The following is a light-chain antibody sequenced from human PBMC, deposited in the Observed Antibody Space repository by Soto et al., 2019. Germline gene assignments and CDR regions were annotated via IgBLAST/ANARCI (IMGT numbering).Light chain of an antibody. Sequence: DIQLTQSPSFLSASVGDRVTITCRASQGISSYLAWYQQKPGKAPKLLIYASFTLQSGVPSRFSGSGSGTEFTLTISRLQPEDFATYDCQQLNSFPITFGQGTRLEIK. CDR1: QGISSY. CDR3: QQLNSFPIT. CDR2: ASF. V-gene: IGKV1-9*01. J-gene: IGKJ5*01.